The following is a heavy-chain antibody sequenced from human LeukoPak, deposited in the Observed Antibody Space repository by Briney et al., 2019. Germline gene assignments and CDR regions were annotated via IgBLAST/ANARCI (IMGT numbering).Heavy chain of an antibody. D-gene: IGHD3-10*01. Sequence: GGSLRLSCAASGFTFSSYWMSWVRQAPGKGLEWVAIIKQDGSERYYVDSVKGRFTISRDNAKNTLYLQMDSLRAEDTAIYYCADFGSGSYCFDYWGQGTLVTVSS. V-gene: IGHV3-7*03. CDR1: GFTFSSYW. CDR3: ADFGSGSYCFDY. J-gene: IGHJ4*02. CDR2: IKQDGSER.